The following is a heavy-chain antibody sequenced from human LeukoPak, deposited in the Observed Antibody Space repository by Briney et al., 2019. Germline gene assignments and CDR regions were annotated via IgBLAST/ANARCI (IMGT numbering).Heavy chain of an antibody. CDR3: ARDAYTTTSSWLDP. CDR1: GFTLNKYW. D-gene: IGHD4-17*01. CDR2: ITGDGSDI. V-gene: IGHV3-74*01. J-gene: IGHJ5*02. Sequence: PGGSLRLSCEASGFTLNKYWMHWVRQAPGKGLVWVSRITGDGSDIAYADSVKGRFTVSRDDAKNTLFLQMTSLRVEDTAIYYCARDAYTTTSSWLDPWGQGTLVTVSS.